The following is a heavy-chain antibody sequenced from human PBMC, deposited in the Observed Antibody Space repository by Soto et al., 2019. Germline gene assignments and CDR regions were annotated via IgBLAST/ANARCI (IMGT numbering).Heavy chain of an antibody. Sequence: ASVKVSCKVSGYTLTELSMHWVRQAPGKGLEWMGGFDPEDGETIYAQKFRGRVTMTEDTSTDTAYMELSSLRSEDTAVYYCATDPWENYASTGVFDYWGQGTLVTVSS. CDR3: ATDPWENYASTGVFDY. J-gene: IGHJ4*02. CDR1: GYTLTELS. V-gene: IGHV1-24*01. CDR2: FDPEDGET. D-gene: IGHD1-26*01.